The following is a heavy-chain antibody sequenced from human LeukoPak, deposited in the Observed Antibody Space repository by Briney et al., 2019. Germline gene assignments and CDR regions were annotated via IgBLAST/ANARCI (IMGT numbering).Heavy chain of an antibody. D-gene: IGHD6-25*01. Sequence: PGGSLRLSCAASGFTFSNYAMSWVRQAPGKGLEWVSLISGSGASTYYLDSVKGRFTISRDNSKNTLSLQMNSLRAKDTAVYYCAPDLRGSASSLDDWGQGTLVTVSS. CDR2: ISGSGAST. CDR3: APDLRGSASSLDD. V-gene: IGHV3-23*01. J-gene: IGHJ4*02. CDR1: GFTFSNYA.